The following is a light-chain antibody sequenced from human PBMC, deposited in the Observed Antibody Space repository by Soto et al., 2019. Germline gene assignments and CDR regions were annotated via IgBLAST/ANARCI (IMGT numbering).Light chain of an antibody. J-gene: IGKJ3*01. Sequence: EIVLTQSPATLSLSPGERATLSCRASQSVSSDFAWYQQKPGQAPRLLIYDASNRATGIPARFSGSGSGTDFTLTISSLEPEDFAVYYWQHRHNFGPGTKVDIK. V-gene: IGKV3-11*01. CDR2: DAS. CDR1: QSVSSD. CDR3: QHRHN.